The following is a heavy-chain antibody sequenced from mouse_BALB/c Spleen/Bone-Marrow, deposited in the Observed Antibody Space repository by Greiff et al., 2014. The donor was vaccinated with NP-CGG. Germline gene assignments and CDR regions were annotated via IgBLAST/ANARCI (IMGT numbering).Heavy chain of an antibody. D-gene: IGHD1-1*01. J-gene: IGHJ3*01. CDR2: IDPANGNT. V-gene: IGHV14-3*02. CDR1: GFNIKDTY. CDR3: AAYYYGSSQFAY. Sequence: EVKLVESGAELVKPGASVKLSCTASGFNIKDTYMHWVKQRPEQGLEWIGRIDPANGNTKYDPKFQGKATITADTSSNTAYLQLSSLTSEDTAVYYCAAYYYGSSQFAYWGQGTLVTGSA.